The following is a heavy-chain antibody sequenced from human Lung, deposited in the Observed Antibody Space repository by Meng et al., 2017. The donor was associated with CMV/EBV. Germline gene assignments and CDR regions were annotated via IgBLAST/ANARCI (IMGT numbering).Heavy chain of an antibody. CDR2: IIPILGTA. CDR1: GGTFSRYA. D-gene: IGHD6-19*01. Sequence: SXXVSXKASGGTFSRYAVHWVQQAPGQGLEWMGRIIPILGTANYAQSFQDRVTITTDESTSTAYMELSSLRSEDTAVYYCAREPDYSSGSDVFDIWGQG. CDR3: AREPDYSSGSDVFDI. J-gene: IGHJ3*02. V-gene: IGHV1-69*05.